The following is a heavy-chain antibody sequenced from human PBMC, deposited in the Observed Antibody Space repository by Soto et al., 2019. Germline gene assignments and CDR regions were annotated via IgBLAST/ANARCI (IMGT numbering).Heavy chain of an antibody. CDR2: IWYDGSNK. J-gene: IGHJ4*02. CDR3: ARGPLGLAMGYFDY. Sequence: QVQLVESGGGVVQPGRSLRLSCAASGFTFSSYGMHWVRQAPGKGLEWVAVIWYDGSNKYYADSVKGRFTISRDNSKNTLYLQMNSLRAEDTAVYYCARGPLGLAMGYFDYWGQGTLVTVSS. V-gene: IGHV3-33*01. CDR1: GFTFSSYG. D-gene: IGHD6-19*01.